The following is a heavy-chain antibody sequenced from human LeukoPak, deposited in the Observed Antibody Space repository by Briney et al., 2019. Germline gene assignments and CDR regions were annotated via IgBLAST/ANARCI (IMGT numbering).Heavy chain of an antibody. V-gene: IGHV4-34*01. CDR2: INHSGST. D-gene: IGHD1-26*01. J-gene: IGHJ4*02. CDR1: GGSFSGYY. CDR3: ARDGAATFPDY. Sequence: SETLSLTCAVYGGSFSGYYWSWIRQPPGKGLEWIGEINHSGSTNYNPSLKSRVTISVDTSKNQFSLELASVTAADTAVYYCARDGAATFPDYWGQGTLVTVSS.